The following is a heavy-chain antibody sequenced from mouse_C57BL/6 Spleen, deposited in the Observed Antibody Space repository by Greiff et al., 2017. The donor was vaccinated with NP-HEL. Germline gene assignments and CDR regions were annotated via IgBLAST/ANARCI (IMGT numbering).Heavy chain of an antibody. J-gene: IGHJ4*01. Sequence: QVQLQQSDAELVKPGASVKISCKVSGYTFTDHTIHWMKQRPEQGLEWIGYIYPRDGSTKYNEKFKGKATLTADKSSSTAYMQLNSLTSEDSAVYFCARLNYGSSYSYAMDYWGQGTSVTVSS. CDR3: ARLNYGSSYSYAMDY. CDR1: GYTFTDHT. CDR2: IYPRDGST. V-gene: IGHV1-78*01. D-gene: IGHD1-1*01.